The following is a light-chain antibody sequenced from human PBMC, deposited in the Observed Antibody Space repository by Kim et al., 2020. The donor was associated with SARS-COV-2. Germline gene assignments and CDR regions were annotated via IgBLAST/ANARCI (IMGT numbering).Light chain of an antibody. J-gene: IGKJ1*01. Sequence: AIQMTQSPSSLSASVGDRVTITCRASQDIRNDLGWYQQRPGKAPRLLIFAATALQSRVPSRFSGSGSGTEFILTIDSRQPEDFATYFCQQDHNYPRTFGQGTTVEI. CDR2: AAT. V-gene: IGKV1-6*01. CDR1: QDIRND. CDR3: QQDHNYPRT.